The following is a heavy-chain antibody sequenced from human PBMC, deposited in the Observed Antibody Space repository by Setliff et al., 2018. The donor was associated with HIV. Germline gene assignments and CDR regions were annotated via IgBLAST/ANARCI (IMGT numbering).Heavy chain of an antibody. D-gene: IGHD6-6*01. V-gene: IGHV4-39*01. CDR1: GDSISSSGYW. CDR2: GSYSGST. J-gene: IGHJ4*02. CDR3: ARFRGVHSSSLLDS. Sequence: SETLSLTCTVSGDSISSSGYWWGWIRQPPGKGLEWIGIGSYSGSTYYNPSLKSRVTISVDTSNNQLFLEVSSVTAADTAVYYCARFRGVHSSSLLDSWGQGTLVTVSS.